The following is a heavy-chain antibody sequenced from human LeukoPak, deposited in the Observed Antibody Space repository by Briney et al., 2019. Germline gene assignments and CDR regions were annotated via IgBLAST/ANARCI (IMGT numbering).Heavy chain of an antibody. CDR1: EFTFSNYA. CDR2: ISGGGGST. J-gene: IGHJ5*02. Sequence: GGALRLSCAASEFTFSNYAMNWVRQALVKGLEWVSGISGGGGSTYYADSVKGRFAISRDNSKNTLYLQMDSLRAEDTALYYCAKGSGINHYHWIDPWGQGTLVTVSS. D-gene: IGHD1-14*01. V-gene: IGHV3-23*01. CDR3: AKGSGINHYHWIDP.